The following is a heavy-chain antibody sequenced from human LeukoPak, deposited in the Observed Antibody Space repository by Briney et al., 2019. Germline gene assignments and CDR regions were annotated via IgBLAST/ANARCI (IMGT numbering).Heavy chain of an antibody. J-gene: IGHJ4*02. D-gene: IGHD2-2*01. CDR3: AHLGGVVTATTDFGY. CDR1: GFTFSDYW. Sequence: GGSLRLSCSASGFTFSDYWMMWVRQAPGKGLEWVGRTRNKADTYTTHYAASVEGRFTISRDDSKNSLYLQMNSLKTEDTAVYYCAHLGGVVTATTDFGYWGQGTLVTVSS. CDR2: TRNKADTYTT. V-gene: IGHV3-72*01.